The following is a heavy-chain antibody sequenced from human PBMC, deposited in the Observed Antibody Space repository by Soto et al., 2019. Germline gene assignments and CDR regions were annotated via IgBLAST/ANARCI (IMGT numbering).Heavy chain of an antibody. CDR2: IYYSGST. CDR1: GGSISSSSYY. Sequence: SETLSLTCTVSGGSISSSSYYWGWIRQPPGKGLEWNGSIYYSGSTYYNPSLKSRVTISVDTSKNQFSLKLSSVTATDTAVYYCARLWAYFGYYDFWSGYHGGYYGMDVWGQGTTVTVSS. CDR3: ARLWAYFGYYDFWSGYHGGYYGMDV. J-gene: IGHJ6*02. V-gene: IGHV4-39*01. D-gene: IGHD3-3*01.